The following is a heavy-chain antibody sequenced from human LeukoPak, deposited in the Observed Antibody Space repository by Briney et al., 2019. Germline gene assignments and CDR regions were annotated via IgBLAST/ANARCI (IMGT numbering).Heavy chain of an antibody. CDR3: ARAPSSSWLNYYYYYMDV. Sequence: PSETLSLTCTVSGYSISSGYYWGWIRQPPGKGLEWIGSIYHSGSTYYNPSLKSRVTISVDTSKNQFSLKLSSVTAAGTAVYYCARAPSSSWLNYYYYYMDVWGKGTTVTVSS. D-gene: IGHD6-13*01. CDR1: GYSISSGYY. V-gene: IGHV4-38-2*02. J-gene: IGHJ6*03. CDR2: IYHSGST.